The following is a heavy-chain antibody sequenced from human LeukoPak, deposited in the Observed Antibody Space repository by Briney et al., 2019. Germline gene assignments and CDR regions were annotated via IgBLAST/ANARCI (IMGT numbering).Heavy chain of an antibody. CDR3: ARLLPVAGIKDNWFDP. V-gene: IGHV4-39*01. J-gene: IGHJ5*02. D-gene: IGHD6-19*01. CDR1: GGSISTSSYY. Sequence: PSETLSLTCTVSGGSISTSSYYWGWIRQPPKQRLEWIASISYSGSTYYNPSLRGRVTISIDTPNNQFSLRLRPVTAADTAVYYCARLLPVAGIKDNWFDPWGQGTPVTVSS. CDR2: ISYSGST.